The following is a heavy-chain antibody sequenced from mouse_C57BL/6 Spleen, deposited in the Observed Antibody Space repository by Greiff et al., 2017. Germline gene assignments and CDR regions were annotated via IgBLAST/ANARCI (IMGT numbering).Heavy chain of an antibody. CDR3: LLTGNFPYYAMDY. Sequence: DVKLVESGEGLVKPGGSLKLSCAASGFTFSSYALSWVRQTPEKRLEWVAYISSGGDYIYYADTVKGRFTISRDNARNTLYLQMSSLKSEDTAMYYCLLTGNFPYYAMDYWGQGTSVTVSS. D-gene: IGHD4-1*01. J-gene: IGHJ4*01. CDR1: GFTFSSYA. V-gene: IGHV5-9-1*02. CDR2: ISSGGDYI.